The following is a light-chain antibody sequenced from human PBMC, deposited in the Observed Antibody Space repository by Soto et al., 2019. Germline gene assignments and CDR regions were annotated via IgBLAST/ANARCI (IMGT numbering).Light chain of an antibody. CDR3: QQHINRLS. J-gene: IGKJ4*01. CDR1: QSVSNF. Sequence: EIVLTQSPATPSLSPGERATLSCRASQSVSNFLAWYQQKPGQAPRLLIYHASNRATGIPARFSGSGSGTDFTLTISTLEPEDFAVYYCQQHINRLSFGGGTKVEIK. CDR2: HAS. V-gene: IGKV3-11*01.